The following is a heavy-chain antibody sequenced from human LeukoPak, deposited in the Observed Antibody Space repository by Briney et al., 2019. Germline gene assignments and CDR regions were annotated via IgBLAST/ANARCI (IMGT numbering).Heavy chain of an antibody. CDR1: GYTFTGYY. Sequence: SVKVSCKASGYTFTGYYMHWVRQAPGQGLEWMGGIIPIFGTANYAQKFQGRVTITADESTSTAYMELSSLRSEDTAVYYCARERYCSSTSCSTPDAFDIWGQGTMVTVSS. CDR2: IIPIFGTA. J-gene: IGHJ3*02. D-gene: IGHD2-2*02. CDR3: ARERYCSSTSCSTPDAFDI. V-gene: IGHV1-69*13.